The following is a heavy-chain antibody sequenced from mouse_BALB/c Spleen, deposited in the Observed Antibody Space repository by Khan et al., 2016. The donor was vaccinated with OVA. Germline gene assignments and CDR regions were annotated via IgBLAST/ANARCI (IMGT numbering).Heavy chain of an antibody. Sequence: QVQLQQPGAELVKPGASVKLSCKASGYTFTSYWMHWVKQRPGQGLKWIGEIDPSDNYTKYNQNFKGKATLTVDKSSSTAYMQLSSLTSEDSAVYYCVRSYCYGSSTWFAYWGQGTLVTVSA. CDR2: IDPSDNYT. D-gene: IGHD1-1*01. V-gene: IGHV1-69*02. CDR3: VRSYCYGSSTWFAY. CDR1: GYTFTSYW. J-gene: IGHJ3*01.